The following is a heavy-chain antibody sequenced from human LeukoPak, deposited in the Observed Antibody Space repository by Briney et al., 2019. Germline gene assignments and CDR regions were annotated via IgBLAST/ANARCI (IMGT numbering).Heavy chain of an antibody. Sequence: ASVKVSCKASGYTFTSYGISWVRQAPGQGLEWMGWISAYNGNTNYAQKLQGRVTMTTDTSTSTAYMELRSLRSVDTAVYYCARDPMAVAGSDFDYWGQGTLVTVSS. J-gene: IGHJ4*02. CDR1: GYTFTSYG. D-gene: IGHD6-19*01. CDR2: ISAYNGNT. CDR3: ARDPMAVAGSDFDY. V-gene: IGHV1-18*01.